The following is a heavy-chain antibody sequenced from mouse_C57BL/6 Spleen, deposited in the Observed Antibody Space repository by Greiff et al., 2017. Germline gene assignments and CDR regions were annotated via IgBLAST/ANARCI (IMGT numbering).Heavy chain of an antibody. CDR1: GYTFTDYE. Sequence: VKLMESGAELVRPGASVTLSCKASGYTFTDYEMHWVKQTPVHGLEWIGAIDPETGGTAYNQKFKGKAILTADKSSSTAYMELRSLTSEDSAVYYCTPYYAWFAYWGQGTLVTVSA. CDR2: IDPETGGT. V-gene: IGHV1-15*01. D-gene: IGHD1-1*01. J-gene: IGHJ3*01. CDR3: TPYYAWFAY.